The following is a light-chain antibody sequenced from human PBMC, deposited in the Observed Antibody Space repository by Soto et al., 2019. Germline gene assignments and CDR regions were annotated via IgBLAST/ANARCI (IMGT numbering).Light chain of an antibody. Sequence: EIVLTKSPAILSLSPGERATLSCRASQSVGRYLVWYQQKPGQAPSLLIYDASNRATGIPARFSGSGSGTDFTLTISSLESEDFAVYYCQHRNNWPWTLGQGTRVEIK. CDR1: QSVGRY. J-gene: IGKJ1*01. V-gene: IGKV3-11*01. CDR2: DAS. CDR3: QHRNNWPWT.